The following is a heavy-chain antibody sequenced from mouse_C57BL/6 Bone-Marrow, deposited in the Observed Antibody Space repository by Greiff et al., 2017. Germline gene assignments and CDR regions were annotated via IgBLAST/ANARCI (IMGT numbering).Heavy chain of an antibody. J-gene: IGHJ1*03. D-gene: IGHD1-1*01. CDR2: IHPNSGST. V-gene: IGHV1-64*01. CDR3: ARGGSGFWYFDV. Sequence: VQLQQPGAELVKPGASVKLSCKASGYTFTSYWMHWVKQRPGQGLEWIGMIHPNSGSTNYNEKFKSKATLTVDKSSSTAYMQLSSLTSEDSAVYYCARGGSGFWYFDVWGTGTTVTVSS. CDR1: GYTFTSYW.